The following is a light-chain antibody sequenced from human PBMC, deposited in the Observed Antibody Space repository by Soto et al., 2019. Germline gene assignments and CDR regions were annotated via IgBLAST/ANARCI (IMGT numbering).Light chain of an antibody. CDR2: GAS. CDR1: QSVSSN. Sequence: EIVMTQSPATLSVSPGERATLSCRASQSVSSNLAWYQQKPGQAPRLLIYGASTRATGIPARFSGSGSGTEFTLTIRSLQSEDFAVYYSQQYNNSPPRPFGQETEVDIK. J-gene: IGKJ1*01. V-gene: IGKV3-15*01. CDR3: QQYNNSPPRP.